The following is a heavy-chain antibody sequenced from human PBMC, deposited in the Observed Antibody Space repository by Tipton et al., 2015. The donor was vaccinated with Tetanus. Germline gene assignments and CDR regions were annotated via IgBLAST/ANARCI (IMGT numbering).Heavy chain of an antibody. D-gene: IGHD2-8*01. CDR2: IYYNGNT. Sequence: GLVKPSETLSLTCTVSGGSINSGTFYWDWIRQTPGKGLEWIGNIYYNGNTLQNPSLKSRLTMSLDKSKNQFSLKLTSLTAADTAVYYCARRLIQNWFDPWGQGTLVTVSS. V-gene: IGHV4-39*07. CDR3: ARRLIQNWFDP. CDR1: GGSINSGTFY. J-gene: IGHJ5*02.